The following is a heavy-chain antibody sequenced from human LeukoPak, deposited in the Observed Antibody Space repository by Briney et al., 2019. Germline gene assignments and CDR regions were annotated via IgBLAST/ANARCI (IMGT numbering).Heavy chain of an antibody. D-gene: IGHD2-2*01. J-gene: IGHJ4*02. CDR3: ARAPGGSYCSSTSCYYY. V-gene: IGHV3-48*01. CDR2: ISSSSSTI. Sequence: GGSLRPSCAASGFTFSSYSMNWVRQAPGKGLEWVSYISSSSSTIYYADSVKGRFTISRDNAKNSLYLQMNSMRAEDTAVYYCARAPGGSYCSSTSCYYYWGQGTLVTVSS. CDR1: GFTFSSYS.